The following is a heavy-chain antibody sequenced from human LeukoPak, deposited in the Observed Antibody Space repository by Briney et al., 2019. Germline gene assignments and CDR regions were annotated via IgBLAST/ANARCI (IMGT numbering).Heavy chain of an antibody. D-gene: IGHD2/OR15-2a*01. CDR2: IYYSGST. CDR1: GGSISSRSYY. J-gene: IGHJ2*01. Sequence: SETLSLTCTVSGGSISSRSYYWGWIRQSPGKGLEWIGTIYYSGSTYYNPPLKGRVTISVDTSKNQFSLKLSSVTAADTAVYYCARAFRARYFDLWGRGTLVTVSS. V-gene: IGHV4-39*01. CDR3: ARAFRARYFDL.